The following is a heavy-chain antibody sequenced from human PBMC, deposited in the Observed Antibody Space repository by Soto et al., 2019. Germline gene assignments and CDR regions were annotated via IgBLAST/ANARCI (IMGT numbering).Heavy chain of an antibody. CDR3: ARRIPFGYGMDV. V-gene: IGHV3-64*01. Sequence: EVQLVESGGGLVQPGGSLRLSCAASGFTFSSYAMHWVRQAPGKGLEYVSDITSNGGNTDYASSVKGRFTISRDNYKNTLYLQRGSLRAEDMAVYYCARRIPFGYGMDVWGQGTTVTVSS. J-gene: IGHJ6*02. CDR2: ITSNGGNT. CDR1: GFTFSSYA. D-gene: IGHD2-21*01.